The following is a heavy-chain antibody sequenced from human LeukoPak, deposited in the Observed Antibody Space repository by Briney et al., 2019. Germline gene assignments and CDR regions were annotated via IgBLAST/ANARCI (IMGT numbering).Heavy chain of an antibody. Sequence: GGSLRLSCAASGFTFTSYEMNWVRQALGKGLEWVSYISSSGGTIYYPDSVKGRFTISRDNAKNSLYLQMNSLRAEDTAIYYCARLSSGAFDIWGQGTMVTVSS. J-gene: IGHJ3*02. D-gene: IGHD1-14*01. CDR3: ARLSSGAFDI. V-gene: IGHV3-48*03. CDR2: ISSSGGTI. CDR1: GFTFTSYE.